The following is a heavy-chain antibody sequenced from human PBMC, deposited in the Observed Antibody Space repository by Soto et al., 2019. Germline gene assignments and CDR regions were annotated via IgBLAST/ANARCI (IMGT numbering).Heavy chain of an antibody. CDR1: GGSISSSSYY. Sequence: QLQLQESGPGLVKPSETLSLTCTVSGGSISSSSYYWGWIRQPPGKGLEWIGSIYYSGSTYYNPSSKSRVTISVDTSKNQFSLKLSSVTAADTAVYYCARHGYCSSTSCYTDAFDIWGQGTMVTVSS. V-gene: IGHV4-39*01. CDR3: ARHGYCSSTSCYTDAFDI. J-gene: IGHJ3*02. D-gene: IGHD2-2*02. CDR2: IYYSGST.